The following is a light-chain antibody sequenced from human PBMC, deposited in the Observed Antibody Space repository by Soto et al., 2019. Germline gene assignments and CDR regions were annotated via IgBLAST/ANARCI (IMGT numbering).Light chain of an antibody. Sequence: DIQMTQSPSTLSASVGDRITITCRASQSISSSLAWYQQKPGKAPKLLIYKASSLQSGVPSRFGGAGSGTDFTLTISSLQPDDFATYYCQQYNTYSLTFGQGTKVEI. CDR3: QQYNTYSLT. CDR2: KAS. V-gene: IGKV1-5*03. CDR1: QSISSS. J-gene: IGKJ1*01.